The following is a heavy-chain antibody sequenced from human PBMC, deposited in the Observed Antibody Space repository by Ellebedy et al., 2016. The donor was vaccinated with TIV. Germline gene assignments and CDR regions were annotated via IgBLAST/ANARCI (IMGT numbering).Heavy chain of an antibody. CDR1: GLTFSSHV. CDR3: ATRPPSDWVVVPYDY. CDR2: ILGSGGST. V-gene: IGHV3-23*01. D-gene: IGHD2-15*01. J-gene: IGHJ4*02. Sequence: GGSLRLSCVASGLTFSSHVMTWVRQAPGKGLEWVSSILGSGGSTYDVDSVKGRFTISRDNSRNTVYLEMNRLRVEDTAIYYCATRPPSDWVVVPYDYWGQGTLVTVSS.